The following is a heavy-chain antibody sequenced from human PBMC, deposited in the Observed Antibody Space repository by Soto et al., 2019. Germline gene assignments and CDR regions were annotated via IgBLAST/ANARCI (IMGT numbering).Heavy chain of an antibody. D-gene: IGHD2-15*01. V-gene: IGHV3-74*01. CDR3: ARGIKNIYAVDV. J-gene: IGHJ6*02. CDR2: INSDGSTT. CDR1: GFSLSGYW. Sequence: EVQLVESGGGLIQPGGSLRLSCVASGFSLSGYWMHWVRQAPGKGPVWVSRINSDGSTTNYADSVKGQFTLSRDNAESMVYLHMNSLRAEDTAVYYCARGIKNIYAVDVWGQGTTVTVSS.